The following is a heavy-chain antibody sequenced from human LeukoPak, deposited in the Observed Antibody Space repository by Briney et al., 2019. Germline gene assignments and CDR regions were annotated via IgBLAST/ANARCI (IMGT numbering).Heavy chain of an antibody. Sequence: PGGSLRLSCAASGFTFNNYAMSWVRQAPGKGLEWVSAISGSGDTTYYADSVKGRFTISRDNSKKTLYLRMNSLRADDTAVHYCAKDRTSGLMGGRFGDLNWFDPWGQGTLVTVSS. CDR2: ISGSGDTT. D-gene: IGHD3-10*01. CDR3: AKDRTSGLMGGRFGDLNWFDP. J-gene: IGHJ5*02. CDR1: GFTFNNYA. V-gene: IGHV3-23*01.